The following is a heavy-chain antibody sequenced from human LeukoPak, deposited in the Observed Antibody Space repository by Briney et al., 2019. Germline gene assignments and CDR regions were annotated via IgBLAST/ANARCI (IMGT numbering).Heavy chain of an antibody. Sequence: SETLSLTCTVSGGSISGYWCSWIRQPPGKGLEWIGYIYYSGTTNYNPSLKSRVTMSLDTSKNQVSLKLNSVTAADTAVYFCARAPQRWFEGCDSWGQGALVIVSS. J-gene: IGHJ4*02. D-gene: IGHD3-10*01. CDR2: IYYSGTT. CDR3: ARAPQRWFEGCDS. V-gene: IGHV4-59*01. CDR1: GGSISGYW.